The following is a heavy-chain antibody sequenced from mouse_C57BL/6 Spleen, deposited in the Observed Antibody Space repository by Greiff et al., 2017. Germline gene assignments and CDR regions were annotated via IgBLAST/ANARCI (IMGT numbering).Heavy chain of an antibody. J-gene: IGHJ4*01. Sequence: VKLPQSGAELARPGASVKLSCKASGYTFTSYGISWVKQRTGQGLEWIGEIYPRSGNTYYNEKFKGKATLTADKSSSTAYMELRSLTSEDSAVYFCARRETVLYAMDYWGQGTSVTVSS. CDR3: ARRETVLYAMDY. V-gene: IGHV1-81*01. CDR1: GYTFTSYG. D-gene: IGHD3-2*01. CDR2: IYPRSGNT.